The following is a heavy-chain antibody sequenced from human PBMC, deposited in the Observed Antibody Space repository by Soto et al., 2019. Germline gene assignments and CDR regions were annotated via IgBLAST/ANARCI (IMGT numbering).Heavy chain of an antibody. Sequence: EVQLLESGGGLVQPGGSLRLSCAASGFTFSSYAMSWVRQAPGKGLEWVSAISGSGGSTYYADSVKGRFTISRDNSKNTLCLQMNSLRAEDTAVYYCAKTAYYYDSSGYNNWFDPWGQGTLVTVSS. D-gene: IGHD3-22*01. CDR3: AKTAYYYDSSGYNNWFDP. V-gene: IGHV3-23*01. J-gene: IGHJ5*02. CDR1: GFTFSSYA. CDR2: ISGSGGST.